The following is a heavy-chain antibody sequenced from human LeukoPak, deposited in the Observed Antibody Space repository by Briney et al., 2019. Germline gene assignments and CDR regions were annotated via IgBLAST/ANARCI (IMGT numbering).Heavy chain of an antibody. Sequence: GGSLRLSCAASGFTFSSYSMHWVRQAPGKGLEWVAVMSNDGRGKFYVDSVKGRFTISRDNSKNTLYLQMNSLRTEDTALYYCAKEHSSGWPSLDSWGQGTLVAVSS. CDR3: AKEHSSGWPSLDS. J-gene: IGHJ4*02. V-gene: IGHV3-30*18. CDR1: GFTFSSYS. D-gene: IGHD6-19*01. CDR2: MSNDGRGK.